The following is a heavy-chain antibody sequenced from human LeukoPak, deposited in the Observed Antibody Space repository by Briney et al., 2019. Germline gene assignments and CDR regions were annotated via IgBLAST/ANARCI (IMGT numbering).Heavy chain of an antibody. V-gene: IGHV3-53*01. Sequence: PGGSLRLSCAASGFSSSSSGMSWVSQAPGKGLEWVSGIYGDGSTYYTKSVKGRFTISRDSSKNTLYLQMNSLRAEDTAVYYCAIGSYCSGGSCYPLFDYWGRGNLFTVSS. CDR2: IYGDGST. CDR1: GFSSSSSG. J-gene: IGHJ4*02. CDR3: AIGSYCSGGSCYPLFDY. D-gene: IGHD2-15*01.